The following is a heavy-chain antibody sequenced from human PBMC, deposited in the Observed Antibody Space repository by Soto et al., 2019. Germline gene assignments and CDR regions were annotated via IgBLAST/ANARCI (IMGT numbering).Heavy chain of an antibody. D-gene: IGHD2-2*03. J-gene: IGHJ6*02. CDR1: GGSIGSGGDS. Sequence: SETLSLTCSVSGGSIGSGGDSWGWVRQSPGKGLEWIGTIYSSENTYYNPSLLSRVTISVDTSKNEFSLRLSSVTAADTAVYYCARLNGYCVSTNCHGYYGMDVWGQGTTVTVSS. V-gene: IGHV4-39*01. CDR3: ARLNGYCVSTNCHGYYGMDV. CDR2: IYSSENT.